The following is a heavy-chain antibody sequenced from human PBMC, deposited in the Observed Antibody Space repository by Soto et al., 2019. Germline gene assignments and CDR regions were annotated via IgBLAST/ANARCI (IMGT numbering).Heavy chain of an antibody. Sequence: SETLSLTCAVSGGSISSSNWWSWVRQPPGKGLEWIGEIYHSGSTNYSPSLKSRVTISVDKSKNQFSLKLSSVTAADTAVYYCASRGAGPYYYYGMDVWGQGTTVTVSS. CDR2: IYHSGST. J-gene: IGHJ6*02. D-gene: IGHD3-10*01. CDR1: GGSISSSNW. V-gene: IGHV4-4*02. CDR3: ASRGAGPYYYYGMDV.